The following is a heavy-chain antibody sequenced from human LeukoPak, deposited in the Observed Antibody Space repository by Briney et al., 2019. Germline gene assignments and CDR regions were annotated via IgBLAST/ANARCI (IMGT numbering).Heavy chain of an antibody. D-gene: IGHD3-22*01. CDR3: AKGSPVAVITTFFDY. CDR1: GFTFDDYA. J-gene: IGHJ4*02. CDR2: ISWNSGSL. V-gene: IGHV3-9*01. Sequence: GGSLRLSCAASGFTFDDYAMHWVRQAPGKGLEWVSGISWNSGSLGYADSVKGRFTISRDNAKNSLYLQMNSLRAEDTALYYCAKGSPVAVITTFFDYWGQGILVTVSA.